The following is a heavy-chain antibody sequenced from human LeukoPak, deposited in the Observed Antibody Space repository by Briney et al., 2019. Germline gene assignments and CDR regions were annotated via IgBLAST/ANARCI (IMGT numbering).Heavy chain of an antibody. J-gene: IGHJ3*02. V-gene: IGHV4-4*07. D-gene: IGHD3-10*01. CDR3: AKSNGYGLVDI. CDR1: GGSISSYY. CDR2: IYTSGST. Sequence: PSETLSLTCTVSGGSISSYYWGWIRQPAGKGLEWIGRIYTSGSTNYNPSLKSRVTISLDTSRNQFPLKLNSVTAADTAVYYCAKSNGYGLVDIWGQGTMVTVSS.